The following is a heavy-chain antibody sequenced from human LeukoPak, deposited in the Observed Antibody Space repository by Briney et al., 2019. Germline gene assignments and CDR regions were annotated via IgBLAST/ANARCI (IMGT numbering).Heavy chain of an antibody. J-gene: IGHJ4*02. CDR2: ISYDGSNK. Sequence: GGSLRLSCAASGFTFSSYAMHWVRQATGKGLEWVAVISYDGSNKYYADSVKGRFTIYRDNPKNTLYLQMNSLRAEDTAVYYCAREILVGATAGGSLDYWGRGTLVTVSS. CDR3: AREILVGATAGGSLDY. V-gene: IGHV3-30*01. D-gene: IGHD1-26*01. CDR1: GFTFSSYA.